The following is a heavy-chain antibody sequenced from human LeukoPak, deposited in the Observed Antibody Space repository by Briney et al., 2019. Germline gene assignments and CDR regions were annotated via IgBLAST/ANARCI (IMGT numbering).Heavy chain of an antibody. CDR1: GFTFINYA. D-gene: IGHD6-13*01. CDR3: VKGSSSWYYFDY. CDR2: ITDSGGST. Sequence: GGSLRLSCAASGFTFINYAMSWVRKAPGKGLEWVSVITDSGGSTYYADSVKGRFTISRDNSKNTLSLQMNSLRAEDTAVYYCVKGSSSWYYFDYWGQGTLVTVSS. V-gene: IGHV3-23*01. J-gene: IGHJ4*02.